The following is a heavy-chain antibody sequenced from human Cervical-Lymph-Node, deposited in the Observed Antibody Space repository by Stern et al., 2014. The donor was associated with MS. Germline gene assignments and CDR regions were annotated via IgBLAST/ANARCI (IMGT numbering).Heavy chain of an antibody. CDR2: INPYSGDT. J-gene: IGHJ4*02. CDR1: GYTFIGYY. D-gene: IGHD2-2*01. V-gene: IGHV1-2*06. CDR3: ARESLPKSFCGSPRCYMGY. Sequence: QDQLVQSGAEVKKPGASMKVSCKASGYTFIGYYIHWVRQAPGQGLEWMGRINPYSGDTDYSLKFQGRVTMTGDTSSNTVYMELSRLTSDDTAVYYCARESLPKSFCGSPRCYMGYWGQGTLVTVSS.